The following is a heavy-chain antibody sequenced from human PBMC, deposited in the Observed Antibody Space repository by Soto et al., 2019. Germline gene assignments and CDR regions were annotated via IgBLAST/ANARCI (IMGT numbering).Heavy chain of an antibody. V-gene: IGHV1-69*12. CDR3: AREGVSGNYRYYAIDV. D-gene: IGHD3-16*02. CDR1: GGTFSSYA. Sequence: QVQLVQSGAEVKKPGSSVKVSCKASGGTFSSYAISWVRQAPGQGLEWMGGIIPIFGTANYAQKFQGRVTINADASTGTAYMELSSLRSEDTAVYYCAREGVSGNYRYYAIDVWGQGTTVTVSS. J-gene: IGHJ6*02. CDR2: IIPIFGTA.